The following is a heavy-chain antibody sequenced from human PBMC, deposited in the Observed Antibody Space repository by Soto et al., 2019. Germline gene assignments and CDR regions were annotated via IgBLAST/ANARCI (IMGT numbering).Heavy chain of an antibody. CDR2: ISYDGSNK. CDR3: AKGGGDYVWGSYRYTLAEYSNAFDI. D-gene: IGHD3-16*02. Sequence: QVQLVESGGGVVQPGRSLRLSCAASGFTLSSYGMHWVRQAPGKGLEWVAVISYDGSNKYYADSVKGRFTISRDNSKNTLYLQMNSLRAEDTAVYYCAKGGGDYVWGSYRYTLAEYSNAFDIWGQGTMVTVSS. CDR1: GFTLSSYG. V-gene: IGHV3-30*18. J-gene: IGHJ3*02.